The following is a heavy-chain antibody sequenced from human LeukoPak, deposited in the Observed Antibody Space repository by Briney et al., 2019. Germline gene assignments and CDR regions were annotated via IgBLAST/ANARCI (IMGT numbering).Heavy chain of an antibody. CDR2: INAGKGNT. V-gene: IGHV1-3*01. CDR1: EYTFSSYS. J-gene: IGHJ6*02. D-gene: IGHD2-2*01. Sequence: ASVKVSCKASEYTFSSYSIHWVRQAPGQRLEWMGWINAGKGNTEYSQKLQGRVTITGDTSASTAYMELSSLRSEDTAVYYCARGSCSSTSCFMDVWGQGTTVTVSS. CDR3: ARGSCSSTSCFMDV.